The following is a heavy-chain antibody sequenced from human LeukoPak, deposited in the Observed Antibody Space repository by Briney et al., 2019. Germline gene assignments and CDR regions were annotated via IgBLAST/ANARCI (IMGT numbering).Heavy chain of an antibody. J-gene: IGHJ6*02. CDR3: ARDLGYSSGYYFYYYYYGMDV. D-gene: IGHD3-22*01. Sequence: GGSLRLSCAASGFTFSSYGMHWVRQAPGKGLEWVAVIWYDGSNKYYADSVKGRFTISRDNSKNTLYLQMNSLRAEDTAVYYCARDLGYSSGYYFYYYYYGMDVWGQGTTVTVSS. CDR1: GFTFSSYG. V-gene: IGHV3-33*01. CDR2: IWYDGSNK.